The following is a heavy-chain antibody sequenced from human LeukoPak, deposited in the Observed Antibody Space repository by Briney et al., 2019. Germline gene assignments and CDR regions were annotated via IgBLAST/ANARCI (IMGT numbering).Heavy chain of an antibody. Sequence: GGSLRLSCAASGFSVTDAWMNWVRQAPGKGLEWVGRIISRSDGGKIDYAAPVKGRFTISRDESENTLYVEMNSLRAEDTAVYYCAKDRGGSPGDYWGQGTLVTVSS. J-gene: IGHJ4*02. D-gene: IGHD3-10*01. CDR3: AKDRGGSPGDY. V-gene: IGHV3-15*07. CDR2: IISRSDGGKI. CDR1: GFSVTDAW.